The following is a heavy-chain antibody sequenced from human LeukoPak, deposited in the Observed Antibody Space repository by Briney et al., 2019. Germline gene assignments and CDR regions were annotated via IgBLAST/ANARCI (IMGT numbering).Heavy chain of an antibody. Sequence: SETLSLTCIVSGGSISSNYWSWIRQPAGKGLEWIGRIYSSGTTTYIPSLKSRVTMSGDTSKNQLSLRLTSVTAADTAVYYCARIHRRADSSGYYYEDCYFDLWGRGTLVTVSS. J-gene: IGHJ2*01. CDR2: IYSSGTT. D-gene: IGHD3-22*01. CDR3: ARIHRRADSSGYYYEDCYFDL. CDR1: GGSISSNY. V-gene: IGHV4-4*07.